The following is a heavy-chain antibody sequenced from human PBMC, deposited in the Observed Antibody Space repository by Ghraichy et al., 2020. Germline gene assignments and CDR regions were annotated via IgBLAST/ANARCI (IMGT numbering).Heavy chain of an antibody. CDR2: INQDGRVK. D-gene: IGHD6-25*01. J-gene: IGHJ1*01. V-gene: IGHV3-7*01. CDR3: ARLWFVAADLYFQH. CDR1: GFTFTSYW. Sequence: GESLRLSCAASGFTFTSYWLSWVRQAPGKGLEWVANINQDGRVKYYVDSVKGRFTISRDNAKNSLYLQMNSLRAEDTAVYYCARLWFVAADLYFQHWGQGTLVTVSS.